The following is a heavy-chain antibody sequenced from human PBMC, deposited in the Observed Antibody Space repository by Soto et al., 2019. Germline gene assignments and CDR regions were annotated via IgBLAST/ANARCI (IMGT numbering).Heavy chain of an antibody. J-gene: IGHJ4*02. CDR1: GFSLSNARMG. D-gene: IGHD3-10*01. CDR2: IFSNDEK. Sequence: QVTLKESGPVLVKPTETLTLTCTVSGFSLSNARMGVSWIRQPPGKALEWLAHIFSNDEKSYSTSLKSRLTISKDTSKSQVVLTMTNMDPVDTATYYCARTQYYYGSGSPKPPTYTHDYWGQGTLVTVSS. V-gene: IGHV2-26*01. CDR3: ARTQYYYGSGSPKPPTYTHDY.